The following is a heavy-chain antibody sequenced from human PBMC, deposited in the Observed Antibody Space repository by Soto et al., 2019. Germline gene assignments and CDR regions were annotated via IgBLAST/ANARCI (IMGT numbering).Heavy chain of an antibody. CDR2: IYPGDSDT. CDR1: GYSFTSYW. J-gene: IGHJ6*02. CDR3: ATQFYSRHDSKIREYYYGMDV. Sequence: PGESLKISCKGSGYSFTSYWIGWVRQMPGKGLEWMGIIYPGDSDTRYSPSFQGQVTISADKSISTAYLQWSSLKASDTAMYYCATQFYSRHDSKIREYYYGMDVWGQGTTVTVSS. V-gene: IGHV5-51*01. D-gene: IGHD5-12*01.